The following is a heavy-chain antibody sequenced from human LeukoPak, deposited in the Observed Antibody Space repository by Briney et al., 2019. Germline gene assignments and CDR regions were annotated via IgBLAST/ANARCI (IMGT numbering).Heavy chain of an antibody. V-gene: IGHV1-3*01. CDR3: ARDRGAYDDY. J-gene: IGHJ4*02. CDR1: GYTFTSYA. D-gene: IGHD5-12*01. CDR2: INGGNGNT. Sequence: GASVKVSCKTSGYTFTSYAIHWVRQAPGQGLEWMGWINGGNGNTKYSQKFQGRVTITRDTSASTAYMELSSLTSEDTAVYYCARDRGAYDDYWGQGTLVTVSS.